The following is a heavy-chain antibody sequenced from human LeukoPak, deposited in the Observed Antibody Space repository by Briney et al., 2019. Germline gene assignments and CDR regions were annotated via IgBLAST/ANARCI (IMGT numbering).Heavy chain of an antibody. V-gene: IGHV4-59*01. CDR1: GGSISSYY. Sequence: SSETLSLTCTVSGGSISSYYWSWIRQPPGKGLEWIGYIYYSGTTNYNPSLKSRVTISVDTSKDQFSLKLSSVTAADTAVYYCARGVYIAAAQYGYWGQGTLVTVSS. J-gene: IGHJ4*02. CDR3: ARGVYIAAAQYGY. CDR2: IYYSGTT. D-gene: IGHD6-13*01.